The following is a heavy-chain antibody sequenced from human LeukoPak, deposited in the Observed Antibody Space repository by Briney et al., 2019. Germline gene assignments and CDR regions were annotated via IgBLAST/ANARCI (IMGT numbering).Heavy chain of an antibody. Sequence: PGGSLRLSCAASGFTVSSNYMSWVRQAPGKGLEWVSVIYSGGSTYYADSVKGRFTISRDNSKNTLYLQMNSLRAEDTAVYYCARGLPGGFVVVITPYYCGYMDAWGKGTTVTVSS. CDR2: IYSGGST. D-gene: IGHD3-3*01. CDR3: ARGLPGGFVVVITPYYCGYMDA. J-gene: IGHJ6*03. CDR1: GFTVSSNY. V-gene: IGHV3-53*01.